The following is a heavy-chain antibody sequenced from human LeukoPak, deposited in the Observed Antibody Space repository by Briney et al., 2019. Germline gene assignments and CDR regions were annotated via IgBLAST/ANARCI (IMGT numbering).Heavy chain of an antibody. CDR1: GYTFTSYY. J-gene: IGHJ4*02. CDR2: IYSAGST. V-gene: IGHV3-53*01. CDR3: AGRGDGGRSFDY. Sequence: SCKASGYTFTSYYMHWVRQAPGQGLEWVSLIYSAGSTYYADSVTGRFTISRDNSKNTLFLQMNSLRAEDTAVYYCAGRGDGGRSFDYWGQGTLVTVSS. D-gene: IGHD4-23*01.